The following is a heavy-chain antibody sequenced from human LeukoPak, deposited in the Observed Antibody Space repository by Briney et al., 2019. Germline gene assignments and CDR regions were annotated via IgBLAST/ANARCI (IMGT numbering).Heavy chain of an antibody. Sequence: GASVKVSCKASGYTFTNYVVHWVRQAPGQRLEWMGWINAANGSTKYSQNFQGRVTITRDTSASTAYMELSSLRSEDTAVYYCAGTYYYDSSGYYPAFDYWGQGTLVTVSS. D-gene: IGHD3-22*01. CDR1: GYTFTNYV. J-gene: IGHJ4*02. CDR3: AGTYYYDSSGYYPAFDY. CDR2: INAANGST. V-gene: IGHV1-3*01.